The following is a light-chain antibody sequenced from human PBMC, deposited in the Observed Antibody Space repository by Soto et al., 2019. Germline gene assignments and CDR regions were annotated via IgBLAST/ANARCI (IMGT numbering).Light chain of an antibody. Sequence: EIVLAQSPATLSLSPGERATLSCRASQSGSSNLAWYQQRPGQAPRLLIYDASNRATGIPARFSGSGSGTDFTLTISSLEPEDFAVYYCQQRSNWPITFGQGTRLEIK. V-gene: IGKV3-11*01. CDR1: QSGSSN. J-gene: IGKJ5*01. CDR3: QQRSNWPIT. CDR2: DAS.